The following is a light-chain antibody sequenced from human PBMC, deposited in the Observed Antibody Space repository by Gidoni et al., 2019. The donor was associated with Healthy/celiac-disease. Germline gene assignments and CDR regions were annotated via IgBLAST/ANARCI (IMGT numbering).Light chain of an antibody. CDR2: WAS. CDR3: QQYYSTLCS. Sequence: DSVMTQAPDSLAVSLGERATINCKSSQSVLYSSNNKNYLAWYQQQPGQPPKLLIYWASTRESGVPDRFSGSGSGTAFTLTISRLQAEDVAVYYCQQYYSTLCSFGQGTQLEIK. V-gene: IGKV4-1*01. J-gene: IGKJ2*04. CDR1: QSVLYSSNNKNY.